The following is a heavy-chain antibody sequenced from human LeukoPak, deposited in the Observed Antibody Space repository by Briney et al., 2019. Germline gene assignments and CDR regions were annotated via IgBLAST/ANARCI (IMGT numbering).Heavy chain of an antibody. CDR3: AREVVDVDTTMTNYYYYMDV. CDR2: INWNGDST. Sequence: PGGSLRLSCAASGFTFDDYGMSWVRQAPGKGLEWVSGINWNGDSTDYADSVKGRFTISRDNTKNSVYLQMNSLRVEDTAVYYCAREVVDVDTTMTNYYYYMDVWGKGTTVTVSS. D-gene: IGHD5-18*01. J-gene: IGHJ6*03. CDR1: GFTFDDYG. V-gene: IGHV3-20*04.